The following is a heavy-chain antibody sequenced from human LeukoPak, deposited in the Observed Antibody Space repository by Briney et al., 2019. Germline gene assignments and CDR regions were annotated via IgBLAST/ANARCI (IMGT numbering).Heavy chain of an antibody. CDR3: ARGQLLWFGELSL. V-gene: IGHV1-8*03. CDR1: GYTFTSYD. Sequence: GASVKVSCKASGYTFTSYDINWVRQATGQGPEWMGWMNPNSGNTGYAQKFQGRVTITRNTSISTAYMELSSLRSEDTAVYYCARGQLLWFGELSLWGQGTLVTVSS. D-gene: IGHD3-10*01. J-gene: IGHJ4*02. CDR2: MNPNSGNT.